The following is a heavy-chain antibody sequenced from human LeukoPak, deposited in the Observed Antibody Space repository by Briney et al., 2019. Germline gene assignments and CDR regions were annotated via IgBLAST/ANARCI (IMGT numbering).Heavy chain of an antibody. CDR1: GGSISSSNYY. D-gene: IGHD2-2*01. CDR3: ARHRSPSSLSFFDI. J-gene: IGHJ4*02. CDR2: IYTSETT. V-gene: IGHV4-61*05. Sequence: SETLSLTCTVSGGSISSSNYYWGWIRQPPGKGLEWIGYIYTSETTNFNPALRSRVTISIDTSKNQVSLRLSSVTAADTALYYCARHRSPSSLSFFDIWGQGMLVIVSS.